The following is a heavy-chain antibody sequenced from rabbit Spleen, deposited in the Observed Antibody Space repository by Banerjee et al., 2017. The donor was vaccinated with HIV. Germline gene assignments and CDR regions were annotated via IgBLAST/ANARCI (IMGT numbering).Heavy chain of an antibody. CDR1: GFAFTTYY. Sequence: QLEESGGGLVKPEGSLTLSCKASGFAFTTYYMSWVRQAPGKGLEWMGSIDPVFGIANYASWVNGRFTISRDNAQNTLFLQLNSLTVADTATYFCARDTGTSFSSYGMDLWGPGTLVTVS. CDR3: ARDTGTSFSSYGMDL. CDR2: IDPVFGIA. D-gene: IGHD8-1*01. V-gene: IGHV1S7*01. J-gene: IGHJ6*01.